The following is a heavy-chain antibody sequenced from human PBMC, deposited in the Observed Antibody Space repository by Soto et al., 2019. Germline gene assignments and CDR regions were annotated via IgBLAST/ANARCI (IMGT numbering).Heavy chain of an antibody. CDR1: GFTFSNYG. J-gene: IGHJ3*02. D-gene: IGHD7-27*01. CDR3: AKDLGHGGRGAFDI. Sequence: QVQLVESGGGVVQPGRSLRLSCAASGFTFSNYGMHWVRQAPGKGLEWVALISYAGSNKYYADSVKGRFTISRDNSKTALYLQMKGLRAEDTAVYYCAKDLGHGGRGAFDIWGQGTMVTVSS. V-gene: IGHV3-30*18. CDR2: ISYAGSNK.